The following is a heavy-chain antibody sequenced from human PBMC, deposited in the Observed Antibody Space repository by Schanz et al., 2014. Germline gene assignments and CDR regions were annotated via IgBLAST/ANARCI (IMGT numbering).Heavy chain of an antibody. CDR3: ARRSTVNMIRGELDY. J-gene: IGHJ4*02. CDR1: GYTFTNFF. CDR2: INPIGGST. V-gene: IGHV1-46*03. Sequence: QVQLVQSGAEVHKPGASLKISCKASGYTFTNFFLHWVRQAPGQGLEWMGIINPIGGSTTYAQKFRGAVTLTTDTSTDTAYLKLSSLRSEDTAVYYCARRSTVNMIRGELDYWGQGTLVTVSS. D-gene: IGHD3-10*01.